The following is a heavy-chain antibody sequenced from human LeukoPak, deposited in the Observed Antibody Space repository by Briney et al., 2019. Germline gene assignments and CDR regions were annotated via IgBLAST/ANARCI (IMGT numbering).Heavy chain of an antibody. J-gene: IGHJ4*02. V-gene: IGHV3-74*01. CDR3: ARGGHSSFDY. CDR2: ITNDGSNI. Sequence: PGGSLRLSCAASGFTFSNFWLHWVRQAPGKGLKWFSRITNDGSNIKYADSVKGRFTISRDNAKNTLYLQMNSLRAEDTAVYYCARGGHSSFDYWGQGALVTVSS. CDR1: GFTFSNFW. D-gene: IGHD3-16*01.